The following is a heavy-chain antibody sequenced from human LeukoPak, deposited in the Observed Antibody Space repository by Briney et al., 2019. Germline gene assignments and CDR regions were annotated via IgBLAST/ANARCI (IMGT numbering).Heavy chain of an antibody. CDR2: INPSGGST. CDR3: ARIPRASSSSVRFDY. Sequence: GSVKVSCKSYGYTFTSYFMHWVRQAPGQGLEWMGIINPSGGSTNYAQKFQGRVTMTRDTSISTAYMELSRLRSDDTAVYYCARIPRASSSSVRFDYWGQGTLVTVSS. J-gene: IGHJ4*02. CDR1: GYTFTSYF. D-gene: IGHD6-6*01. V-gene: IGHV1-2*02.